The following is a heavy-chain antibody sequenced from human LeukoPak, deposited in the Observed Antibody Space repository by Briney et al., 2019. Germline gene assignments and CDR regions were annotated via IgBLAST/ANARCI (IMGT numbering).Heavy chain of an antibody. D-gene: IGHD4-17*01. CDR3: AKDGSPYGDYYYYYMDV. J-gene: IGHJ6*03. CDR2: ISGSGGST. V-gene: IGHV3-23*01. CDR1: GFTFSSYA. Sequence: GGSLRLSCAASGFTFSSYAMSWVRQAPGKGLEWVSAISGSGGSTYYADSVKGRFTISRDNSKNTLYLQMNSLRAEDTAVYYCAKDGSPYGDYYYYYMDVWGKGTTVTVSS.